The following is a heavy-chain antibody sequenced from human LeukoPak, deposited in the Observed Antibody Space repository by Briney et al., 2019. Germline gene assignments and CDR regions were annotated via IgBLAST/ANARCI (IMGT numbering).Heavy chain of an antibody. Sequence: ALVKVSCKASGYTFTGYYIHWVRQAPGQGLEWMGWINPNTGATNYAQRLQGRVTMTRDTSISTAYMELSSLRSDDTAVYYCARGITISGSGTFDYWGQGTLVTVSS. D-gene: IGHD6-6*01. V-gene: IGHV1-2*02. J-gene: IGHJ4*02. CDR2: INPNTGAT. CDR1: GYTFTGYY. CDR3: ARGITISGSGTFDY.